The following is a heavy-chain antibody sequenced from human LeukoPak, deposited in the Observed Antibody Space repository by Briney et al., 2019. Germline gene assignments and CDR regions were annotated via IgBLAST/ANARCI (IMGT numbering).Heavy chain of an antibody. V-gene: IGHV1-3*01. CDR2: INAGNGNT. J-gene: IGHJ5*02. Sequence: GASVNVSCKASGYTFTSYAMHWVRQAPGQRLEWMGWINAGNGNTKYSQKFQGRVTITRDTSASTAYMELSSLRSEDTAVFYCARGGEGRGAHWYSSGWYRADPWGQGTLVTVSS. CDR1: GYTFTSYA. CDR3: ARGGEGRGAHWYSSGWYRADP. D-gene: IGHD6-19*01.